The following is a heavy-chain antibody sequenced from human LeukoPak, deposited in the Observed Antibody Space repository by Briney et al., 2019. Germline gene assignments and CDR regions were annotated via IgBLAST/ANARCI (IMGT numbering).Heavy chain of an antibody. CDR2: IYTSGST. CDR3: ASHCSSTSCYPSAIDY. J-gene: IGHJ4*02. D-gene: IGHD2-2*01. Sequence: SQTLSLTCTVSGGSISSGSYYWSWIRQPAGKGLEWIGRIYTSGSTNYNPSLKSRVTISVDTSKNQFSLKLSSVTAADTAVYYCASHCSSTSCYPSAIDYWGQGTLVTVSS. V-gene: IGHV4-61*02. CDR1: GGSISSGSYY.